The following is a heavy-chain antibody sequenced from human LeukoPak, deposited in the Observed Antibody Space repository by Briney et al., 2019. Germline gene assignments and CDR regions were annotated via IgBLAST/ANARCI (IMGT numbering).Heavy chain of an antibody. J-gene: IGHJ5*02. D-gene: IGHD4-17*01. CDR1: GVSISSGGYY. V-gene: IGHV4-31*03. CDR3: AREQKRDYGDYVRWFDP. Sequence: SQTLSLTCTVSGVSISSGGYYWSWIRQHPGKGLEWIGYIYYSGSTYYNPSLKSRVTISVDTSKNQFSLKLSSVTAADTAVYYCAREQKRDYGDYVRWFDPWGQGTLVTVSS. CDR2: IYYSGST.